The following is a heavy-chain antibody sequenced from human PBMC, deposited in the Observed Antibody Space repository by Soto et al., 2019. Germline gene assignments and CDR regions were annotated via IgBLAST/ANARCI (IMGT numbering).Heavy chain of an antibody. CDR3: AKGRGSSWTIDY. V-gene: IGHV3-23*01. CDR2: ISGSGGTS. D-gene: IGHD6-13*01. CDR1: GFNFRSYA. Sequence: DVELSESGGGFVQPGGSLRLSCAASGFNFRSYAMSWVRRAPGKGLEWVSAISGSGGTSYFADSVRGRYTISRDNSKNTLYLQLSSLRGEDTAEYFCAKGRGSSWTIDYWGHGTLVTVSS. J-gene: IGHJ4*01.